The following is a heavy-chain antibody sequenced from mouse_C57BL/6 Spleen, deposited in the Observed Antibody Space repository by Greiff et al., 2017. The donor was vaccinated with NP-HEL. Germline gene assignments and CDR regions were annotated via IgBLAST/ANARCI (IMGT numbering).Heavy chain of an antibody. J-gene: IGHJ4*01. Sequence: EVMLVESEGGLVQPGSSMKLSCTASGFTFSDYYMAWVRQVPEKGLEWVANINYDGSSTYYLDSLKSRFIISRDNAKNILYLQMSSLKSEDTATYYCARGAGNYAMDYWGQGTSVTVSS. CDR3: ARGAGNYAMDY. CDR1: GFTFSDYY. D-gene: IGHD3-3*01. V-gene: IGHV5-16*01. CDR2: INYDGSST.